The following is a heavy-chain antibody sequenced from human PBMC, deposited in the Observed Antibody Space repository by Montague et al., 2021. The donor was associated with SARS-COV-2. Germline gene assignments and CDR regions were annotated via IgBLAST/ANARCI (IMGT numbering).Heavy chain of an antibody. V-gene: IGHV3-48*03. CDR3: TRDYRSIVGDGLDI. CDR2: ISTSAYTT. D-gene: IGHD3-16*02. Sequence: SLRLSCAASGFTFSNYDMNWVRQAPGKGPEWISYISTSAYTTSYAGSVKGRFTISRDNGKNSPYLQMNSLRVKDTAVYYCTRDYRSIVGDGLDIWGQGTKVTVSS. J-gene: IGHJ3*02. CDR1: GFTFSNYD.